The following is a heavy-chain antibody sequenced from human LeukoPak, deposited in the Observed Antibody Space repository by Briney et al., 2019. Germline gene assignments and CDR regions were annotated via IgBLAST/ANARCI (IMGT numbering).Heavy chain of an antibody. J-gene: IGHJ4*02. Sequence: KPGGSLRLSCAASGFTFSSYSMNWVRQAPGKGLEWVSSISSSSYIYYADSVKGRFTISRDNAKNSLYLQMNSLRAEDTAVYYCARDGLHTAHFDYWGQGTLVTVSS. V-gene: IGHV3-21*01. CDR3: ARDGLHTAHFDY. CDR1: GFTFSSYS. CDR2: ISSSSYI. D-gene: IGHD5-18*01.